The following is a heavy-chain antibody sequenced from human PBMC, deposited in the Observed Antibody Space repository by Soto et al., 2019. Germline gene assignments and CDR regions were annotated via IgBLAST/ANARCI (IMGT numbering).Heavy chain of an antibody. CDR3: AKDRDRGRFGEASFDI. CDR2: ISWNTFTI. Sequence: EVQLVESGGGLVQPGMSLRLSCAASGFTFDDYAMHWVLHVSGKGLECVSAISWNTFTIGYADAVKGPFTISRGNAKNSLYLQMNSLRAEDTALYYCAKDRDRGRFGEASFDIWGQGTMVTVSP. CDR1: GFTFDDYA. V-gene: IGHV3-9*01. D-gene: IGHD3-10*01. J-gene: IGHJ3*02.